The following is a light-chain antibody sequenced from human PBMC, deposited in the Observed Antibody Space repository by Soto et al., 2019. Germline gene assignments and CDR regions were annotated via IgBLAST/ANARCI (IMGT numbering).Light chain of an antibody. CDR1: SSSIASNA. V-gene: IGLV1-44*01. CDR2: SGD. CDR3: ATWADSLKTYV. Sequence: QSVLTQPPSASGTPVQTVTISCSGSSSSIASNAINWFQQLPGTAPKLLIYSGDHRPSGVPDRFSGSKSGTSASLAISGLQSEDEADYYCATWADSLKTYVFGTGTKLTVL. J-gene: IGLJ1*01.